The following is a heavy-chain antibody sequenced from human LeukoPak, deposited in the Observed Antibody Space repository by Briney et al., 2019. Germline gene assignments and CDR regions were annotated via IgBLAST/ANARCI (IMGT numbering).Heavy chain of an antibody. D-gene: IGHD3-10*01. V-gene: IGHV1-24*01. J-gene: IGHJ4*02. CDR2: FDPEDGET. Sequence: ASVKVSCEVSGYTLTELSMHWVRQAPGKGLEWMGGFDPEDGETIYAQKFQGRVTMTEDTSTDTAYMELSSLRSEDTAVYYCATGTSKRMVRGVIIGDVFDYWGQGTLVTVSS. CDR1: GYTLTELS. CDR3: ATGTSKRMVRGVIIGDVFDY.